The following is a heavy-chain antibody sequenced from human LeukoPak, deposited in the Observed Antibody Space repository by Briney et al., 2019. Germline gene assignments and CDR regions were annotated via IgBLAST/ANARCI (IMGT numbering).Heavy chain of an antibody. CDR3: ATASTLWSASFDY. Sequence: ASVKVSCKASGGTFSSYTISWVRQTPGQGLEWMGGFDPEDGETIYAQKFQGRVTMTEDTSTDTAYMELSSLRSEDTAVYYCATASTLWSASFDYWGQGTLVTVSS. CDR1: GGTFSSYT. J-gene: IGHJ4*02. D-gene: IGHD3-16*01. CDR2: FDPEDGET. V-gene: IGHV1-24*01.